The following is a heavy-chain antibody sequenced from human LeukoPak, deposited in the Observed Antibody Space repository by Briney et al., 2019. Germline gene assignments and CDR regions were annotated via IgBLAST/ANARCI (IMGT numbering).Heavy chain of an antibody. D-gene: IGHD1-7*01. CDR3: ASHGLELDYFDY. V-gene: IGHV1-2*02. CDR2: INPNSGST. Sequence: GSVKVSCMDSGYTLTGYYMHWVRQAPGQGLKWMGWINPNSGSTNYAQKFQGRVTMTRDTSISTAYMELSRLSSDDTAVYYCASHGLELDYFDYWGQGTLVTVSS. CDR1: GYTLTGYY. J-gene: IGHJ4*02.